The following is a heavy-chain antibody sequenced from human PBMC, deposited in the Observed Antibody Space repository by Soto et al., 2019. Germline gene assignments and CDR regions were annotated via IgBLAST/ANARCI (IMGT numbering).Heavy chain of an antibody. D-gene: IGHD1-1*01. Sequence: SETLSLTCAVYGGSFSGYYWSWIRQPPGKGLEWIGEINHSGSTNYNPSLKSRVTISVDTSKNQFSLKLSSVTAADTAVYYCGRGVLERRVYHYGMDVWGQGTTVTVSS. CDR3: GRGVLERRVYHYGMDV. CDR1: GGSFSGYY. V-gene: IGHV4-34*01. J-gene: IGHJ6*02. CDR2: INHSGST.